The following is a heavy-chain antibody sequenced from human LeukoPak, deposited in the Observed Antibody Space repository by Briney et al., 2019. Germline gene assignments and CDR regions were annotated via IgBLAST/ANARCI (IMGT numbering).Heavy chain of an antibody. D-gene: IGHD3-3*01. CDR3: ARGPLHDFWSGYLDY. V-gene: IGHV1-69*05. J-gene: IGHJ4*02. CDR1: GGTFSSYA. CDR2: IIPIFGTA. Sequence: ASVKVSCKASGGTFSSYAISWVRQAPGQGLEWMRRIIPIFGTANYAQKFQGRVTITTDESTSTAYMELSSLRSEDTAVYYCARGPLHDFWSGYLDYWGQGTLVTVSS.